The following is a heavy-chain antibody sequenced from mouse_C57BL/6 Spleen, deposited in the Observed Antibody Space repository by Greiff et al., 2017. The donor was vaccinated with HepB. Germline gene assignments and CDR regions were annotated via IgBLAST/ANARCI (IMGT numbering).Heavy chain of an antibody. CDR2: FYPGSGSI. Sequence: VKLMESGAELVKPGASVKLSCKASGYTFTEYTIHWVKQRSGQGLEWIGWFYPGSGSIKYNEKFKDKATLTADKSSSTVYMELSRLTSEDSAVYFCARHETDGYYFDYWGQGTTLTVSS. J-gene: IGHJ2*01. V-gene: IGHV1-62-2*01. CDR3: ARHETDGYYFDY. CDR1: GYTFTEYT. D-gene: IGHD2-3*01.